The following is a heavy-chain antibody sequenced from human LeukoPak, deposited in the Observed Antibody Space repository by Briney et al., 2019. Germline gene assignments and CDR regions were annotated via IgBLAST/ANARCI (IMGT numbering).Heavy chain of an antibody. V-gene: IGHV4-39*07. D-gene: IGHD3-10*01. CDR1: GGSISSSSYY. CDR3: AGALFDLWFGESQYYFDY. Sequence: PSETLSLTCTVSGGSISSSSYYWGWIRQPPGKGLEWIGSIYYSGSTYYNPSLKSRVTISVDTSKNQFSLKLSSVTAADTAVYYCAGALFDLWFGESQYYFDYWGQGTLVTVSS. CDR2: IYYSGST. J-gene: IGHJ4*02.